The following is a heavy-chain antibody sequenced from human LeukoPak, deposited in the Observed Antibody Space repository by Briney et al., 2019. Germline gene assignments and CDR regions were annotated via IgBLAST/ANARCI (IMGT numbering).Heavy chain of an antibody. CDR3: ARGGASPGDNWFDP. V-gene: IGHV1-8*03. CDR1: GYTFTNYG. Sequence: ASVKVSCKASGYTFTNYGIGWVRQAPGQGLEWMGWISAYNGNTGYAQKFQGRVTITRNTSISTAYMELSSLRSEDTAVYYCARGGASPGDNWFDPWGQGTLVTVPS. CDR2: ISAYNGNT. D-gene: IGHD4/OR15-4a*01. J-gene: IGHJ5*02.